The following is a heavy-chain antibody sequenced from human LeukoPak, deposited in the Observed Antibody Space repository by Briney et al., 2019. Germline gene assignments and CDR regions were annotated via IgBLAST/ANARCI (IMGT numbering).Heavy chain of an antibody. CDR1: GGSISSSSYY. V-gene: IGHV4-39*07. D-gene: IGHD3-22*01. Sequence: SETLSLTCTISGGSISSSSYYWGWIRQPPGKGLEWIGSLYYSGSTYYNPSLKSRVTISVDTSKNQFSLKLSSVTAADTAVYYCAREDYYDSSGYYYWGQGTLVTVSS. J-gene: IGHJ4*02. CDR2: LYYSGST. CDR3: AREDYYDSSGYYY.